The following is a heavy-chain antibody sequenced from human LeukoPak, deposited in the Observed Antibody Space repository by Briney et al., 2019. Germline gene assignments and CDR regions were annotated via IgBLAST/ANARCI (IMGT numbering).Heavy chain of an antibody. J-gene: IGHJ4*02. V-gene: IGHV4-30-4*08. CDR1: GGSISSGDYY. CDR3: ARVGTAGDFTYLDY. D-gene: IGHD3-3*01. CDR2: IYYSGST. Sequence: ASETLSLTCTVSGGSISSGDYYWSWIRQPPGKGLEWIGYIYYSGSTYYNPSLKSRVTISVDTSKNQFSLKLSSVTAADTAVYYCARVGTAGDFTYLDYWGQGTLVTVSS.